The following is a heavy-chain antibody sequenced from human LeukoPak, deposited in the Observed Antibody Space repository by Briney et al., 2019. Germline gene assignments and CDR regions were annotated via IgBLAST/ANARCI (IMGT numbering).Heavy chain of an antibody. Sequence: GGSLRLSCAPSGFPHRRFWMNCVPHTPGRGRECLANIRPDGSEQYYVDAVRGRFPISRDNAKNSVYLDMNTLRVDDTGVYYCSGRDSSRSPWAYWGQGTLVSVSS. V-gene: IGHV3-7*02. D-gene: IGHD2-2*01. J-gene: IGHJ4*02. CDR1: GFPHRRFW. CDR3: SGRDSSRSPWAY. CDR2: IRPDGSEQ.